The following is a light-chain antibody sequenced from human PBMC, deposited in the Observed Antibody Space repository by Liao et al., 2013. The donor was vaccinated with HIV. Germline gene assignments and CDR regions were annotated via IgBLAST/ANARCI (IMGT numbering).Light chain of an antibody. CDR2: KDS. CDR3: QAWDSSTAAVV. V-gene: IGLV3-21*01. CDR1: NIGSKS. J-gene: IGLJ2*01. Sequence: SYVLTQPPSVSVAPGKTARITCGGNNIGSKSVHWYQQKPGQAPVLVIYKDSERPSGIPERFSGSNSGNTATLTISGTQAMDEADYYCQAWDSSTAAVVFGGGTKLTVL.